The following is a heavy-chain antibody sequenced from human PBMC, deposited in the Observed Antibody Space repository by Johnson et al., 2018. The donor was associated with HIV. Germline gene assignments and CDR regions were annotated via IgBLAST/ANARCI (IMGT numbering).Heavy chain of an antibody. J-gene: IGHJ3*02. CDR1: GFTFSSYA. CDR3: ARDRERYNWNLGAFDI. V-gene: IGHV3-30-3*01. CDR2: ISYDGSNR. D-gene: IGHD1-20*01. Sequence: QVQLVESGGGVVQPGRSLRLSCAASGFTFSSYAMHWVRQAPGKGLEWVAVISYDGSNRYYADSVKGRVTISRDNSKNTLYLQMNSLRAEDTAVYYCARDRERYNWNLGAFDIWGQGTMVTVSS.